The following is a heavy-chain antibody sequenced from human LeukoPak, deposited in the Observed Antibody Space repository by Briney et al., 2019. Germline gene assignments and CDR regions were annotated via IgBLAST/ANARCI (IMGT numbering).Heavy chain of an antibody. CDR3: ARDLTADDSGGYLEDAFDV. CDR2: ISSSSTHI. V-gene: IGHV3-21*01. CDR1: GFTVSSNY. Sequence: GGSLRLSCAASGFTVSSNYMSWVRQAPGKGLEYVSSISSSSTHIYYADSLKGRFTISRDNAKNSLYLQMNSLRAEDTAVYYCARDLTADDSGGYLEDAFDVWGQGTMVTVSS. D-gene: IGHD3-22*01. J-gene: IGHJ3*01.